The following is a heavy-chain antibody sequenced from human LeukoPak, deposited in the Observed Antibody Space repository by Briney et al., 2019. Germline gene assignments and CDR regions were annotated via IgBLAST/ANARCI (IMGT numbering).Heavy chain of an antibody. CDR1: GYSFTSYW. D-gene: IGHD2-2*01. Sequence: GESLKISCKGSGYSFTSYWIGWVRQIPGKGLEWMGIIYPGDSDTRYSPSFQGQVTISADKSISTAYLQWSSLKASDTAMYYCAISCSSTSCSSGTDAFDIWGQGTMVTVSS. V-gene: IGHV5-51*01. J-gene: IGHJ3*02. CDR2: IYPGDSDT. CDR3: AISCSSTSCSSGTDAFDI.